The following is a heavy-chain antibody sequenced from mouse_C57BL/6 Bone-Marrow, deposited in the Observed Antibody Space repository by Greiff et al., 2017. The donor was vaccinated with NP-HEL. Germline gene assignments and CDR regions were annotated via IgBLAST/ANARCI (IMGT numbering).Heavy chain of an antibody. J-gene: IGHJ1*03. CDR2: INPSSGYT. Sequence: VKVEESGAELARPGASVKMSCKASGYTFTSYTMHWVKQRPGQGLEWIGYINPSSGYTNYNQKFKDKATLTANKSSSTAYRQLRSLTSADSSVYYCAKNPVRYLDVWGKGTTVTVSS. D-gene: IGHD2-12*01. V-gene: IGHV1-4*01. CDR1: GYTFTSYT. CDR3: AKNPVRYLDV.